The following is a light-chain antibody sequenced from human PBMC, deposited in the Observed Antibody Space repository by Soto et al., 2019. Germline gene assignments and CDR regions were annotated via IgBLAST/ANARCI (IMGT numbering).Light chain of an antibody. Sequence: QSVLTQPPSASGTPGQTVTIPCSGSNSNVGSYTVNWFQQVPGTAPKLLIYDNYRRPSGVPDRFSGSKSGTSASLAISGLQSEDEADYYCAAWDDSLNGYVFGTGTQLTVL. CDR3: AAWDDSLNGYV. CDR1: NSNVGSYT. CDR2: DNY. V-gene: IGLV1-44*01. J-gene: IGLJ1*01.